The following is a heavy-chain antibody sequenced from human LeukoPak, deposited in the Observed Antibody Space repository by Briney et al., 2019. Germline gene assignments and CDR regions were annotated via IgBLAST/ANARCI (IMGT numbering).Heavy chain of an antibody. CDR3: ARVENYGFDY. V-gene: IGHV3-30*04. Sequence: GGSLRLSCAASGFTFSSYAMHWVRQAPGKGXEWVAVISYXXXXXXXXXXXXGRFTISXXNSKKXLYLQMNSLRAEDTAVYYCARVENYGFDYWGQGTLVTVSS. J-gene: IGHJ4*02. D-gene: IGHD3-10*01. CDR1: GFTFSSYA. CDR2: ISYXXXXX.